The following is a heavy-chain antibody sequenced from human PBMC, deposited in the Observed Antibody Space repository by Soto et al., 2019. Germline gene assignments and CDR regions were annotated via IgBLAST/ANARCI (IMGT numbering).Heavy chain of an antibody. Sequence: GSLRLSCAASGFTFSSYAMSWVRQAPGKGLEWVSAISGSGGSTYYADSVKGRFTISRDNSKNTLYLQMNSLRAEDTAVYYCAKPQLTMIVVVISAFDYWGQGTLVTVSS. D-gene: IGHD3-22*01. V-gene: IGHV3-23*01. CDR2: ISGSGGST. CDR1: GFTFSSYA. J-gene: IGHJ4*02. CDR3: AKPQLTMIVVVISAFDY.